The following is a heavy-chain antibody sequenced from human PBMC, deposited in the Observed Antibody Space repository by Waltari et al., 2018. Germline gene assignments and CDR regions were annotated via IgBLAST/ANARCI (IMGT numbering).Heavy chain of an antibody. D-gene: IGHD3-10*01. V-gene: IGHV4-30-4*08. J-gene: IGHJ3*02. CDR2: IDDSGSG. CDR3: AREDYFGSGGGLDT. CDR1: GDSITSGNFY. Sequence: QVQLRESGPGLVKTSQTLSLICTVSGDSITSGNFYWSWIRQPPGKGLEWIGYIDDSGSGKYNPSLRSRLTISVDTPKNQLSLKLSSVTATDTAVYYCAREDYFGSGGGLDTWGQGTMVTVSS.